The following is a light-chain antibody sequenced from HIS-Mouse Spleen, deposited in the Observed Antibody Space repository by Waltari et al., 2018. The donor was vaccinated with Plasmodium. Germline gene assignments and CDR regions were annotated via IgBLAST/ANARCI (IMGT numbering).Light chain of an antibody. Sequence: QSALTQPASVSGSPGQSITISCTGTSSDVGGYNYVSWYQQHPGKAPKLMIYEVSNRPSGVSIRFSGSKSGNTASLTISGLQAEDEADYYCSSYTSSSILYVFGTGTKVTVL. CDR1: SSDVGGYNY. V-gene: IGLV2-14*01. J-gene: IGLJ1*01. CDR3: SSYTSSSILYV. CDR2: EVS.